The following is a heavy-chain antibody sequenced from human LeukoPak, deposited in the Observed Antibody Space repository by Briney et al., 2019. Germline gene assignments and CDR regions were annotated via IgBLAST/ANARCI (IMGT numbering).Heavy chain of an antibody. CDR2: IYSGDNT. J-gene: IGHJ4*02. CDR3: ARLYTYRNY. Sequence: GVSLRLCCAASGFSDSNYYMSWVGQAPGLGLGWVSVIYSGDNTYHADSVKGRFTISRHNSKNTVYLQMNNLRAEDTAVYYCARLYTYRNYWGQGTPVTVSS. D-gene: IGHD1-26*01. CDR1: GFSDSNYY. V-gene: IGHV3-53*04.